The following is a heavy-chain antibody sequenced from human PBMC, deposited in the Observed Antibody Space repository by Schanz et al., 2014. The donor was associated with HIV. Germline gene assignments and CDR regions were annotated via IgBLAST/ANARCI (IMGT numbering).Heavy chain of an antibody. D-gene: IGHD3-3*02. CDR2: IIPFFGTA. Sequence: QVQLVQSGAEVKKPGSSVMVSCKTSGGTFTNYAISWVRQAPGQGLQWMGGIIPFFGTANYAQTLQGRLTITADESTGTAYMELSSLRSADTAVYFCARAAFSSEYYYGMDVWGQGTLVTVSS. CDR3: ARAAFSSEYYYGMDV. J-gene: IGHJ6*02. V-gene: IGHV1-69*12. CDR1: GGTFTNYA.